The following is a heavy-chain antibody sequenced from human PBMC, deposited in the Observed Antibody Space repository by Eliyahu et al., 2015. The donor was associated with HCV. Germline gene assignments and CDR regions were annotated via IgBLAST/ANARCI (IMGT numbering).Heavy chain of an antibody. J-gene: IGHJ4*02. V-gene: IGHV4-59*01. CDR1: GVSIXDY. CDR2: IHSDGIX. CDR3: ARGGXLQRHSFDY. Sequence: QVQLRESGPGLVXPSETLSLTCSVSGVSIXDYWSWXRQXPGKGLEWVGNIHSDGIXKYNPTXTSRVTISIDRSKKRFSLKLVSVAAADTAVYYCARGGXLQRHSFDYWGQGTLVTVSS. D-gene: IGHD1-7*01.